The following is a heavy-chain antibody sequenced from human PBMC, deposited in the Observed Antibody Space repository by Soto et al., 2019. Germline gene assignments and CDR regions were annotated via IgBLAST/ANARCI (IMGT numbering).Heavy chain of an antibody. CDR1: GYTFTSYY. CDR3: ARIGRAYCSSTSCYPLRPDFWSGYRPYYYYYYMDV. V-gene: IGHV1-8*01. J-gene: IGHJ6*03. D-gene: IGHD2-2*01. Sequence: GASVKPSSKASGYTFTSYYSNWVRQATGQGLEWMGWMNPNSGNTGYAQKFQGRVTMTRNTSISTAYMELSSLRSEDTAVYYCARIGRAYCSSTSCYPLRPDFWSGYRPYYYYYYMDVWGKGTTVTVSS. CDR2: MNPNSGNT.